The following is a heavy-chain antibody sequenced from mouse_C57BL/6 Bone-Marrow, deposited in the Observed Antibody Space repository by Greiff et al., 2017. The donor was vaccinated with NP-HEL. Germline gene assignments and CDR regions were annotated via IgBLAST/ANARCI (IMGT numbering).Heavy chain of an antibody. CDR3: TRGYGSFFDY. Sequence: VQLQQSGPVLVKPGPSVKISCKASGFTFTDYYMHWVKQSHGESLEWIGLVYPYNGGTSYNQKFKGKATFTVDTSSSTAYMELNSLASEDTAVYYCTRGYGSFFDYWGKGTTLTVSS. D-gene: IGHD1-1*01. CDR2: VYPYNGGT. J-gene: IGHJ2*01. V-gene: IGHV1-36*01. CDR1: GFTFTDYY.